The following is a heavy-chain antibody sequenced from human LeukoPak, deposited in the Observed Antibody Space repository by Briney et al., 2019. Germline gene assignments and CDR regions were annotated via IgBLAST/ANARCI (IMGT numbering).Heavy chain of an antibody. CDR1: GGSISSSSYY. V-gene: IGHV4-39*01. CDR3: ARGYGSGSYYTDP. J-gene: IGHJ5*02. D-gene: IGHD3-10*01. CDR2: GYYSGST. Sequence: SETLSLTCTVSGGSISSSSYYWGWIRQPPGKGLEWIGSGYYSGSTYYNPSLETRVTISVDTSKNQFSLKLSSVTAADTAVYYCARGYGSGSYYTDPWGQGTLVTVSS.